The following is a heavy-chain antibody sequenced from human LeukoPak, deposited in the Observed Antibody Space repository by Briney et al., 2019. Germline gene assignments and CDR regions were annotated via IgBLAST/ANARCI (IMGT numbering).Heavy chain of an antibody. CDR1: RFTFSSNW. Sequence: GGSLRLSCAASRFTFSSNWMSWVRQAPGKGLEWVANIKQDGSEKYYVDSVKGRFTVSRGNAKNSLYLQMNSLRAEDKAVYYCARPLSMVRGVIYPSLFDYWGQGTLVTVSS. CDR2: IKQDGSEK. CDR3: ARPLSMVRGVIYPSLFDY. J-gene: IGHJ4*02. V-gene: IGHV3-7*01. D-gene: IGHD3-10*01.